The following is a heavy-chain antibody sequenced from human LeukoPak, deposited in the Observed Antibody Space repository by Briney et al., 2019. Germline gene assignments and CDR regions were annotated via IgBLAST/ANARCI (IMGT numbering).Heavy chain of an antibody. V-gene: IGHV3-48*02. CDR3: ARGRGTAAMYYYYYGMDV. CDR2: INSISGEI. J-gene: IGHJ6*02. D-gene: IGHD2-2*01. Sequence: GGSLRLSCVASGFTFSYYSMNWVRQAPGKGLEWVSYINSISGEIWYADSVKGRFTISRDDAKNSLYLQMNSLRDEDTAVYYCARGRGTAAMYYYYYGMDVWGQGTTVTVSS. CDR1: GFTFSYYS.